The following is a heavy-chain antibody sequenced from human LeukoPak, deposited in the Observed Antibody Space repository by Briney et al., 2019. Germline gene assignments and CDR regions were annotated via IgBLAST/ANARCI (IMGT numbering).Heavy chain of an antibody. J-gene: IGHJ4*02. CDR1: GDSVSSSNW. V-gene: IGHV4-4*02. CDR2: IFHSGST. CDR3: AKNGGNTDFDY. Sequence: PSETLSLTCAVSGDSVSSSNWWTWVRRPPGEGLEWIGEIFHSGSTNYNPSLKSRVTISIDKSKNQFSLKLTSVTAADTAVYYCAKNGGNTDFDYWGQGTLVSVSS. D-gene: IGHD2-15*01.